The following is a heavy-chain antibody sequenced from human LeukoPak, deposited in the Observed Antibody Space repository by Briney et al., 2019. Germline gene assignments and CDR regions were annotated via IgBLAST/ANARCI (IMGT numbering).Heavy chain of an antibody. CDR1: GFTFSRYA. CDR2: ISGIGGSP. D-gene: IGHD1-26*01. V-gene: IGHV3-23*01. CDR3: AKDLLPAWALLSNFDY. Sequence: GGSLRLSCAASGFTFSRYAMNWVRQAPGKGLEWVSAISGIGGSPYYADSVKGRFTISRDNSKNTLYLQMNSLRAEETAVYYCAKDLLPAWALLSNFDYWGRGPLVTVSS. J-gene: IGHJ4*02.